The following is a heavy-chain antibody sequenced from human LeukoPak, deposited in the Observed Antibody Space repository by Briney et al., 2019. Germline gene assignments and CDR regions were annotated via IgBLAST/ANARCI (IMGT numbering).Heavy chain of an antibody. Sequence: SGTLSLTCAVSGGSISSSNWWSWVRQPPGKGLEWIGEIYHSGSTNYNPSLKSRVTISVDTSKNQFSLKLSSVTAADPAVYYCARGRSGSYLGYYFYMDVWAKGTTVTVSS. J-gene: IGHJ6*03. D-gene: IGHD1-26*01. CDR3: ARGRSGSYLGYYFYMDV. V-gene: IGHV4-4*02. CDR1: GGSISSSNW. CDR2: IYHSGST.